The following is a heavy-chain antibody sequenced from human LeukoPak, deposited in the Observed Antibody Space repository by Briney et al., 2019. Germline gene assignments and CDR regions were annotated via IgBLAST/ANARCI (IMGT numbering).Heavy chain of an antibody. CDR3: AKDFGRSAYDRPFDY. Sequence: GRSLRLSCAASGFTFDDYVMHWVRQAPGKGLEWVSGISWSSGSIAYADSVKGRFTISRDNAKNSLYLQMNSLRAEDTALYYCAKDFGRSAYDRPFDYWGQGTLVTVSS. J-gene: IGHJ4*02. D-gene: IGHD5-12*01. CDR2: ISWSSGSI. V-gene: IGHV3-9*01. CDR1: GFTFDDYV.